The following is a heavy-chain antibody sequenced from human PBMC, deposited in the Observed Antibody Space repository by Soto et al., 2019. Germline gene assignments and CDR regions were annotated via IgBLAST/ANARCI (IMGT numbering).Heavy chain of an antibody. J-gene: IGHJ6*02. CDR1: GFTLTKAS. Sequence: GGSLRLSCAASGFTLTKASMSWVRQAPGKRLEWVGHIKSNADGGATDYAAPVKGRFTVSRDDSRNTLYLQLNSLKTEDTAVYYCTTAPFSFITLPGTSFLIGMDVWGQGTTVTVSS. D-gene: IGHD3-10*01. V-gene: IGHV3-15*01. CDR2: IKSNADGGAT. CDR3: TTAPFSFITLPGTSFLIGMDV.